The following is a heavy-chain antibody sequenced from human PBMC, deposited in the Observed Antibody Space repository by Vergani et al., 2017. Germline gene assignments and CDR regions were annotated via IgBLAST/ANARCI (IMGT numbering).Heavy chain of an antibody. CDR3: ARGQWLPTLSFDY. CDR1: GGSLTNNF. V-gene: IGHV4-59*01. CDR2: IHHSGAT. Sequence: QVQLQESGPGLVKPSETLSLTCTVSGGSLTNNFWSRIRPPPGKGLEWIGYIHHSGATNSKSSLRSRVSISIDTSKSSFSLRLSSVTTADTAMYYCARGQWLPTLSFDYWGQGTLVTVSS. J-gene: IGHJ4*02. D-gene: IGHD6-19*01.